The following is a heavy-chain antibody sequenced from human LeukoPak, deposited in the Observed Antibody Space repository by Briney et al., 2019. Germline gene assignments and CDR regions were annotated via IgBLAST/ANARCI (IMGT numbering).Heavy chain of an antibody. V-gene: IGHV3-21*01. D-gene: IGHD5-12*01. CDR2: ISSSSSYI. CDR1: GFTFGSYE. Sequence: GGSLRLSCAASGFTFGSYEMSWGRQAPGKGLEWVSSISSSSSYIYYADSVKGRFTISRDNAKNSLYLQMNSLRAEDTAVYYCARNSGYDFGLLLWGQGTLVTVSS. J-gene: IGHJ4*02. CDR3: ARNSGYDFGLLL.